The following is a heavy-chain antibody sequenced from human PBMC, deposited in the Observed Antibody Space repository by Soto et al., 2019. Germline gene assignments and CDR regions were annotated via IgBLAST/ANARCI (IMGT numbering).Heavy chain of an antibody. D-gene: IGHD3-3*01. CDR1: GFSFGSSA. CDR3: AKDRAFTISSPFDS. J-gene: IGHJ4*02. Sequence: DVQLLESGGGLAQPGGSLRLSCEASGFSFGSSAMGWVRQAPGKGLEWVSSISGSGANTHYADFVKGRFTISRDNSKNTRSLHMNSRRAEDTALYYCAKDRAFTISSPFDSWGQGPLVTVSS. CDR2: ISGSGANT. V-gene: IGHV3-23*01.